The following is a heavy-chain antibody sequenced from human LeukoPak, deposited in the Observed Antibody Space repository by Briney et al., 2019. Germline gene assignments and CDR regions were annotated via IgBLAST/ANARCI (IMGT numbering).Heavy chain of an antibody. CDR1: GFTFSSYG. CDR3: AREGAGESPNYVFDY. CDR2: ISKDGSQR. Sequence: GGSLRLSCAASGFTFSSYGMHWVRQAPGKGLEWVAVISKDGSQRYYADSVKGRFTISRDNSKNTVYLQMTTLRVEDTAVYYCAREGAGESPNYVFDYWAQEPLVPVPS. J-gene: IGHJ4*02. D-gene: IGHD3-10*01. V-gene: IGHV3-30-3*01.